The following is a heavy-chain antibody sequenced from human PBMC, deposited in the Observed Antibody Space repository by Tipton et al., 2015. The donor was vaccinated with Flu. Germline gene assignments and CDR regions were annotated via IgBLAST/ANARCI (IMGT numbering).Heavy chain of an antibody. V-gene: IGHV3-48*03. CDR2: ITPSGARK. J-gene: IGHJ4*02. Sequence: SLRLSCAASGFPFNSYEMNWVRQAPGKGLEWVSHITPSGARKYYADAMKGRFTISRDNAKNSLYLHMNSLRVEDTAIYYCARGFIRLCDYWGQGTLVAVSS. CDR3: ARGFIRLCDY. CDR1: GFPFNSYE. D-gene: IGHD3-16*01.